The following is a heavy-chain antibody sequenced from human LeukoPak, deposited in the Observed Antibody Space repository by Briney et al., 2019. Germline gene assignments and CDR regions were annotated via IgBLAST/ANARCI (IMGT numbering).Heavy chain of an antibody. Sequence: GGSLRLSCAASGFTVSNTYISWVRQAPGKGLEWVSVIYSGGSAYYADSVKGRFTISRDNSKNTLYLQMNSLRAEDTAVCYCAKDSYSSGWFWAFDYWGQGTLVTVSS. V-gene: IGHV3-66*01. CDR1: GFTVSNTY. CDR3: AKDSYSSGWFWAFDY. J-gene: IGHJ4*02. CDR2: IYSGGSA. D-gene: IGHD6-19*01.